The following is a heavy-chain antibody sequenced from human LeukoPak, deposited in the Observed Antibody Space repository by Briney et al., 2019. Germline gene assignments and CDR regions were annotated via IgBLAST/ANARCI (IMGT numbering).Heavy chain of an antibody. CDR3: TTNRDYGDYYDY. D-gene: IGHD4-17*01. CDR1: GYTLTELS. Sequence: GASVKVSCKVSGYTLTELSMHWVRQAPGKGLEWMGGFDPEDGETIYAQKFQGRVTMTEDTSTDTAYMELSSLRSEDTAVYYCTTNRDYGDYYDYWGQGTLVTVSS. J-gene: IGHJ4*02. V-gene: IGHV1-24*01. CDR2: FDPEDGET.